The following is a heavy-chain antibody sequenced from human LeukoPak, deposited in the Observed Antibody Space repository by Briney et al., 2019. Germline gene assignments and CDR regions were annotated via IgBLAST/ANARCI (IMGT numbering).Heavy chain of an antibody. CDR1: GFTFSSYN. D-gene: IGHD6-19*01. CDR3: ARAAVTGMRDFDY. Sequence: GGSLRLSCAASGFTFSSYNMNWVRQAPGKGLEWVSSISGSSSYIYYADSMKGRFTISRDNAKNLLYLQMNSLRVDDTAVYYCARAAVTGMRDFDYWGQGALVTVSS. CDR2: ISGSSSYI. J-gene: IGHJ4*02. V-gene: IGHV3-21*01.